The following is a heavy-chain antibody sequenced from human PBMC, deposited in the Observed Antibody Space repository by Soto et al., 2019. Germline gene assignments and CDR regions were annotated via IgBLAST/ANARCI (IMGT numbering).Heavy chain of an antibody. CDR1: GGSFSGYY. D-gene: IGHD6-19*01. V-gene: IGHV4-34*01. CDR2: INHSGST. J-gene: IGHJ5*02. CDR3: ARVIAVAGTRWFDP. Sequence: PSETLSLTCAVYGGSFSGYYWSWIRQPPGKGLEWIGEINHSGSTNYNPSLKSRVTISVDTSKNQFSLKLSSVTAADTAVYYCARVIAVAGTRWFDPWGQGTMVTVS.